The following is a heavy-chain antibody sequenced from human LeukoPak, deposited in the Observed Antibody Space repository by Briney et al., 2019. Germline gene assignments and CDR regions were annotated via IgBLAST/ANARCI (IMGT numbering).Heavy chain of an antibody. CDR3: ARGQRTAYESSGYFYVY. CDR2: ISASCNTR. CDR1: GFTFSNFE. V-gene: IGHV3-48*03. D-gene: IGHD3-22*01. Sequence: PGGFLRLSCAASGFTFSNFEMNWVRKAPGKGLEWLSYISASCNTRHYADSVKGRFTTSRDNACASLYLQMDSLRVEDTAIYYCARGQRTAYESSGYFYVYWGQGSLVTVS. J-gene: IGHJ4*02.